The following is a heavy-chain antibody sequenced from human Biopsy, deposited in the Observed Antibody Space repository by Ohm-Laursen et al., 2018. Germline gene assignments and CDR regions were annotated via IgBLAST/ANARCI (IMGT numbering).Heavy chain of an antibody. D-gene: IGHD6-19*01. V-gene: IGHV1-46*01. J-gene: IGHJ4*02. CDR3: ARAVAGRGGVFDS. CDR1: GYIFTSYY. Sequence: ASSVKVSCKASGYIFTSYYIHWVRQAPGQGLEWMASINPSGGSTTYAQRFQGRLIMTRDTSTSSIYMELSSLRSEDTAIYFCARAVAGRGGVFDSWGPGTLVTVSS. CDR2: INPSGGST.